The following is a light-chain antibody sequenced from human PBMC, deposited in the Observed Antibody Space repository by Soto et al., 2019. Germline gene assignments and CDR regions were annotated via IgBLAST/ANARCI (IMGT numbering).Light chain of an antibody. J-gene: IGKJ2*01. V-gene: IGKV3-20*01. Sequence: EIVLTQSPGTLSLSPGERATLSCRASQSVSSSYLAWYQQKPGQAPRLLIYGASSRAPGIPDSFSGSGSGTEFTLTISRLESEGFAVYYCQQYPGYTFGQGTKLEIK. CDR3: QQYPGYT. CDR2: GAS. CDR1: QSVSSSY.